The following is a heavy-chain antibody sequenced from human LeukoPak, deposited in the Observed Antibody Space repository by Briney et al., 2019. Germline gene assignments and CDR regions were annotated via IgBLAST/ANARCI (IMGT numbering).Heavy chain of an antibody. J-gene: IGHJ4*02. CDR2: ISSTSSAI. CDR3: ARDWGSTGYDLYDS. V-gene: IGHV3-48*04. Sequence: GGSLRLSCTASGFKFSSFSMNWARQAPGKGLEWLSYISSTSSAIYYADSVKGRFTISRDNAKNSLYLQMDSLRAEDTAVYYCARDWGSTGYDLYDSWGQGTLVTVSS. D-gene: IGHD5-12*01. CDR1: GFKFSSFS.